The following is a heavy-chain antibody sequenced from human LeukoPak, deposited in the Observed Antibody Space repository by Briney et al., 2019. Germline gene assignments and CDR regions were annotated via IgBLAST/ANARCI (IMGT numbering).Heavy chain of an antibody. CDR3: ARGGGGYNWGAFDI. Sequence: SETLSLTCTVSGGSISSYYWSWIRQPAGKGLEWIGRIYTSGSTNYNPSLKSRVTISVDTSKNQFSLKLSSVTAADTAVYYCARGGGGYNWGAFDIWGQGTMVTVSS. CDR2: IYTSGST. J-gene: IGHJ3*02. CDR1: GGSISSYY. D-gene: IGHD5-24*01. V-gene: IGHV4-4*07.